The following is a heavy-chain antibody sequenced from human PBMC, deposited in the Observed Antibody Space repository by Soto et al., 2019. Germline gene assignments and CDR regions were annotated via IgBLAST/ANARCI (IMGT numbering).Heavy chain of an antibody. CDR1: GFTFTCSYW. CDR3: AKGGDCSGGSCYLTFWYYYYYMDV. D-gene: IGHD2-15*01. CDR2: ISGSGSVI. V-gene: IGHV3-21*04. J-gene: IGHJ6*03. Sequence: WGSLRLSCGVSGFTFTCSYWMHWDRQVPGKGLVWLWSISGSGSVIPHADSVKGRFTISTDNAKNTLFLQMNSLRDEDTAVYYCAKGGDCSGGSCYLTFWYYYYYMDVWGKGTTVTVSS.